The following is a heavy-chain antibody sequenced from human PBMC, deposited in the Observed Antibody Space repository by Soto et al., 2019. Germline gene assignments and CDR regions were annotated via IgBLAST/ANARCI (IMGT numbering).Heavy chain of an antibody. CDR2: ISSSSSTI. D-gene: IGHD2-2*01. Sequence: GGSLRLSCAASGFTFSSYSMNWVRQAPGKGLEWVSYISSSSSTIYYADSVKGRFTISRDNAKNSLYLQMNSLRAEDTAVYYCARDLGYCSSTSCYGKNSFDYWGQGTLVTVSS. V-gene: IGHV3-48*01. CDR3: ARDLGYCSSTSCYGKNSFDY. CDR1: GFTFSSYS. J-gene: IGHJ4*02.